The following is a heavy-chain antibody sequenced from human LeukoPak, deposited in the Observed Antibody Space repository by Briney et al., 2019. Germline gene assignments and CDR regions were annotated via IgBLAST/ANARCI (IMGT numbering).Heavy chain of an antibody. J-gene: IGHJ4*02. CDR1: GYTFTAYY. D-gene: IGHD3-10*01. CDR3: ARDGGLDY. CDR2: INPNNGDT. Sequence: ASVTVSCKASGYTFTAYYMHWLRQAPGQGLEWMGWINPNNGDTNYAQKFQGRVTMTRDTSITTAYMELNRLKSDDTAVFYCARDGGLDYWGQGTLVTVSS. V-gene: IGHV1-2*02.